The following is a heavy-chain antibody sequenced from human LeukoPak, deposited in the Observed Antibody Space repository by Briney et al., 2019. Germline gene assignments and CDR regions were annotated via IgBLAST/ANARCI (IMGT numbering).Heavy chain of an antibody. CDR1: GGSFSGYY. CDR3: ARDLRGLPLDY. V-gene: IGHV4-34*01. CDR2: INHSGST. J-gene: IGHJ4*02. Sequence: SETLSLTCAVCGGSFSGYYWSWIRQPPGKGLEWIGEINHSGSTNYNPSLKSRVTISVDTSKNQFSLKLSSVTAADTAVYYCARDLRGLPLDYWGQGTLVTVSS. D-gene: IGHD3/OR15-3a*01.